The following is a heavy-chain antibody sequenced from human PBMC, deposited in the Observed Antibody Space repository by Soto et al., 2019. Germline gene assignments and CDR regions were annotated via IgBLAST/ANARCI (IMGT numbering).Heavy chain of an antibody. D-gene: IGHD3-10*01. Sequence: EVQLVESGGGLVQPGRSLRLSCAASGFTFDHYAMHWVRQDPGKGLEWVSGISWNSGSIGYADSVKGRFTISRDNAKNFLYLQMNSMRAEDTVLYYCAEDSSYYGLWSYTIVDYWGQGTMVTVSS. CDR2: ISWNSGSI. CDR1: GFTFDHYA. J-gene: IGHJ4*02. CDR3: AEDSSYYGLWSYTIVDY. V-gene: IGHV3-9*01.